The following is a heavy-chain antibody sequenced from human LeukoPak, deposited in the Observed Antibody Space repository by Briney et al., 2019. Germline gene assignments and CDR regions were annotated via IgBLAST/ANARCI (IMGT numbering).Heavy chain of an antibody. V-gene: IGHV1-18*01. Sequence: ASVKVSCKASGYTFTSYGISWVRQAPGQGLEWMGWISAYNGNTNYAQKLQGRVTMTTDTSTSTAYMELRSLRSDDTAVYYCARDLNSGYCSSTSCYPWGYYYYYYIDVWGEGTTVTVSS. CDR1: GYTFTSYG. D-gene: IGHD2-2*01. CDR2: ISAYNGNT. J-gene: IGHJ6*03. CDR3: ARDLNSGYCSSTSCYPWGYYYYYYIDV.